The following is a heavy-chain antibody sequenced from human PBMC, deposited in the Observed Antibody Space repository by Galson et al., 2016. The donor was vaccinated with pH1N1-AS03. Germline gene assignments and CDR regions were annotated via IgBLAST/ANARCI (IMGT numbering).Heavy chain of an antibody. CDR1: GFTSSSYS. CDR3: AREAEHYYYALDV. J-gene: IGHJ6*02. V-gene: IGHV3-64*02. Sequence: SLRLSCAASGFTSSSYSIHWVRQAPGKGLEYVSAISSDGDTYYTDSVKGRFTISRDKSKNTVYPQMGSLRPEDVAVYYCAREAEHYYYALDVWGQGTTVTVSS. CDR2: ISSDGDT.